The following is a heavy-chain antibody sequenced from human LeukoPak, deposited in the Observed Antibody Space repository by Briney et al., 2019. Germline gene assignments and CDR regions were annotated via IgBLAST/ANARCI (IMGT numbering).Heavy chain of an antibody. CDR3: ARGIVGGTTGD. V-gene: IGHV1-2*02. CDR2: NNHNSGGT. D-gene: IGHD1-26*01. J-gene: IGHJ4*02. CDR1: GYTFTGYY. Sequence: AASLKVSCKPSGYTFTGYYMHSVRPAPGQRGWRMGWNNHNSGGTNYAQKFQGRATMTRDTSISTAYMELSRLRSDDTAVYYCARGIVGGTTGDWGQGTLVSVSS.